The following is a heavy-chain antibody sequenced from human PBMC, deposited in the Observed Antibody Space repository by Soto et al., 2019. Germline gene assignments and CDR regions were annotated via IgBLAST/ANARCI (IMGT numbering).Heavy chain of an antibody. CDR3: ARLLYDSRDYYYFDY. D-gene: IGHD3-22*01. V-gene: IGHV4-39*01. Sequence: PSETLSLTCTVSGGSISSSSYYWGWIRQPPGKGLEWIGSVYYSGSTYDNPSLKSRITLSVDRSKNQFSLKLTSVTAADTAVYYCARLLYDSRDYYYFDYWGQGTLVTVSS. CDR2: VYYSGST. J-gene: IGHJ4*02. CDR1: GGSISSSSYY.